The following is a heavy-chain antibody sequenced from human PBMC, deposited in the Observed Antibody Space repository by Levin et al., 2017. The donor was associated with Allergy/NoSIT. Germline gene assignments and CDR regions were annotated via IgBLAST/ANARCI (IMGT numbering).Heavy chain of an antibody. Sequence: GGSLRLSCAASGFTFNSYAMLWVRQAPGKGLEWVAVISYDGSNKYYADSVKGRFTMSRDNSKNTLYLQMNSLRAEDTALYYCARVQAAAGANWGQGTLVTVSS. V-gene: IGHV3-30-3*01. D-gene: IGHD6-13*01. CDR2: ISYDGSNK. CDR1: GFTFNSYA. J-gene: IGHJ4*02. CDR3: ARVQAAAGAN.